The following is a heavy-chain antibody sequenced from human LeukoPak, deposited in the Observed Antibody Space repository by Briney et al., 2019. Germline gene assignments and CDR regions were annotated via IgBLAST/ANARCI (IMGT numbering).Heavy chain of an antibody. V-gene: IGHV1-18*01. CDR2: ISAYNGNT. Sequence: ASVKVSCKASGYTFTSYGISWVRQAPGQGLEWMGWISAYNGNTNYAQKLQGRVTMTTDTSTSTAYMELRSLRSDDTAVYYCATLWTEYSSSSGYFDYWGQGTLVTVSS. CDR1: GYTFTSYG. D-gene: IGHD6-6*01. J-gene: IGHJ4*02. CDR3: ATLWTEYSSSSGYFDY.